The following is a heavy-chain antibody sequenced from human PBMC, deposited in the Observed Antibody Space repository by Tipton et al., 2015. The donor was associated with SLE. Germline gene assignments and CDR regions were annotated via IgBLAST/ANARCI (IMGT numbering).Heavy chain of an antibody. D-gene: IGHD2-15*01. CDR2: IYYSGST. CDR1: GGSISSYY. V-gene: IGHV4-59*01. J-gene: IGHJ3*02. CDR3: ARAPVPGYCRDSTCFGYFAFDI. Sequence: TLSLTCTVSGGSISSYYWSWIRQPPGKGLEWIGYIYYSGSTNYNPSLKSRLTMSVDTFKMQFSLKLSSVTAADTAVYYCARAPVPGYCRDSTCFGYFAFDIWGQGTMVTVSS.